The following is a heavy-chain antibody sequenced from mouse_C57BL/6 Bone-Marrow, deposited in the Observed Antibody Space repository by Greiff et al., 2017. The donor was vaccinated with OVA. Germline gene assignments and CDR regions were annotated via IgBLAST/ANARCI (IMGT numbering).Heavy chain of an antibody. V-gene: IGHV1-50*01. J-gene: IGHJ2*01. CDR1: GYTFTSYW. CDR2: IDPSDSYT. Sequence: VQLQQPGAELVKPGASVKLSCKASGYTFTSYWMQWVKQRPGQGLEWIGEIDPSDSYTNYNQKFKGKATLTVDTSSSTAYMQLSSLTSEDSAVYYCARVVVYSNYDDYWGQGTTLTVSS. CDR3: ARVVVYSNYDDY. D-gene: IGHD2-5*01.